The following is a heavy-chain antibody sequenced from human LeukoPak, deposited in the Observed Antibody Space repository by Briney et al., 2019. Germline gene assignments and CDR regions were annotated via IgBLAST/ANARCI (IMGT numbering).Heavy chain of an antibody. CDR3: AKDGGRYDILTGGYFDL. J-gene: IGHJ2*01. V-gene: IGHV1-2*02. Sequence: ASVKVSCKASGYTFTGYYMHWVRQAPGQGLEWMGWINPNSGGTNYAQKFQGRVTMTRDTSISTAYMELSRLRAEDTALYYCAKDGGRYDILTGGYFDLWGRGTLVTVSS. CDR2: INPNSGGT. CDR1: GYTFTGYY. D-gene: IGHD3-9*01.